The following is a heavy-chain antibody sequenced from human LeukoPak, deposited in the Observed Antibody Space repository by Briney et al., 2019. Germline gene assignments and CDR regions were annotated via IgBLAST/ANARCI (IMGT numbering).Heavy chain of an antibody. V-gene: IGHV1-18*01. Sequence: ASVKVSCKASGYTFTSYGISWARQAPGQGLEWMGWISAYNGNTNYAQKLQGRVTMTTDTSTSTAYMELRSLRSDDTAVYYCARTVYDYSNAWFDPWGQGTLVTVSS. J-gene: IGHJ5*02. CDR2: ISAYNGNT. CDR3: ARTVYDYSNAWFDP. D-gene: IGHD4-11*01. CDR1: GYTFTSYG.